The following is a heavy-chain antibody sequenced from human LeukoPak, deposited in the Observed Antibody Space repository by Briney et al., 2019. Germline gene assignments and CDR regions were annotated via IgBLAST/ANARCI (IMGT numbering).Heavy chain of an antibody. J-gene: IGHJ3*02. Sequence: GGSLRLSCAASGFTVSSNYMSWVRQAPGKGLEWVSVIYSGGSTYYADSVKGRFTISRDNSKNTLYLQMNSLRAEDTAVYYCARSVTDDAFDIWGQGTMVTVSS. V-gene: IGHV3-53*01. D-gene: IGHD4-17*01. CDR3: ARSVTDDAFDI. CDR1: GFTVSSNY. CDR2: IYSGGST.